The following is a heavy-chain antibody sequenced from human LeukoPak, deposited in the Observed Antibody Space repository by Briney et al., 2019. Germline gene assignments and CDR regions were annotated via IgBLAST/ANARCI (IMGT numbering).Heavy chain of an antibody. CDR3: AREPPESFRFDY. D-gene: IGHD3-3*01. J-gene: IGHJ4*02. V-gene: IGHV1-46*01. Sequence: ASVKISFKASVYTFTSYYIHWVRQAPGQGREWVGIIKPSGGRASYPQNFQGRVTMIMDMSASTVHLAVSSLKPEDTAMYYCAREPPESFRFDYWGEGATVPVSS. CDR1: VYTFTSYY. CDR2: IKPSGGRA.